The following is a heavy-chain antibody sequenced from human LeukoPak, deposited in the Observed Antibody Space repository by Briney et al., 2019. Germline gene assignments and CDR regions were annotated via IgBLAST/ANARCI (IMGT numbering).Heavy chain of an antibody. CDR2: MNPNSGNT. CDR3: ARARTGDGKIVDY. V-gene: IGHV1-8*03. Sequence: ASVKVSCKASGYTVTSYDIKWVRPATGQGLEWMGWMNPNSGNTGYAQKFQGRVTITRNTSISTAYMELSSLRSEDTAVYYCARARTGDGKIVDYWGQGTLATVSS. D-gene: IGHD7-27*01. CDR1: GYTVTSYD. J-gene: IGHJ4*02.